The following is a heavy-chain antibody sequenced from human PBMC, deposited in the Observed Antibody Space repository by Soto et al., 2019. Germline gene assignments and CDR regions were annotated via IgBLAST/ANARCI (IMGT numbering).Heavy chain of an antibody. Sequence: QVQLVESGGGVVQPGRSLRLSCSASGFNFGHYAMHWVRQAPGKGLEWVAALSFDRSNEYYADSLRGRFTISRDNSKKALYLQMNSLRARDTAVYYCASGAYSVGTPFLDYWGQGTVVTVSS. J-gene: IGHJ4*02. CDR2: LSFDRSNE. V-gene: IGHV3-30-3*01. CDR3: ASGAYSVGTPFLDY. CDR1: GFNFGHYA. D-gene: IGHD4-4*01.